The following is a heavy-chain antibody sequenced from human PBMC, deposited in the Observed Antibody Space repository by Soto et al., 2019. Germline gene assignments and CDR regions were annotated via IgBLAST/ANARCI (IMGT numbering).Heavy chain of an antibody. J-gene: IGHJ4*02. V-gene: IGHV4-59*08. CDR2: IYYSGST. D-gene: IGHD4-17*01. CDR3: ARRYGPGFDY. CDR1: GGSISSYY. Sequence: QVQLQESGPGLVKPSETLSLTCTVSGGSISSYYWSWIRQPPGKGLEWIGYIYYSGSTNYNPSLKRRVTLAVDTSKHRFSLKQSSVPAADTAVYYCARRYGPGFDYWGQGTLVTVSS.